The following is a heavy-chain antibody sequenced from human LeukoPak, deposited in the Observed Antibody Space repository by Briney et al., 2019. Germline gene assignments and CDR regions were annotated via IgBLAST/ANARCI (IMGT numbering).Heavy chain of an antibody. D-gene: IGHD2-15*01. CDR2: IKEDGSEE. CDR1: GTGFTFRTSY. J-gene: IGHJ5*02. V-gene: IGHV3-7*01. CDR3: ARGRAASPA. Sequence: PGGSLRLSCVATGTGFTFRTSYMSWVRQAPGKGLEWVASIKEDGSEENYVDSVKGRFTISSDNAKNSAHLQMNNLRVEDTAVYYCARGRAASPAWGQGTLVTVSS.